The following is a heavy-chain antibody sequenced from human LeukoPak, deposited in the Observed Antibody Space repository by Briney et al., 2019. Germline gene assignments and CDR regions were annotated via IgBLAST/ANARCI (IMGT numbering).Heavy chain of an antibody. CDR3: ARRLYDILTGYYHYFDY. J-gene: IGHJ4*02. V-gene: IGHV4-31*03. D-gene: IGHD3-9*01. CDR1: GGFISRGRYY. CDR2: IYYSGST. Sequence: PSETLSLTCTVSGGFISRGRYYWSWIRQHPGKGLEWIGYIYYSGSTYYNPSLKSRVTISVDTSKNQFSLKLSSVTAADTAVYYCARRLYDILTGYYHYFDYWGQETLVTVS.